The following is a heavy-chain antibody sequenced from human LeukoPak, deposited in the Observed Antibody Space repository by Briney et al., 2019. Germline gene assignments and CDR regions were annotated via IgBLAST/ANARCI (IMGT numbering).Heavy chain of an antibody. CDR3: ARVVAAAGRGYNWFDP. D-gene: IGHD6-13*01. CDR2: INHSGST. CDR1: GVIVSTNY. V-gene: IGHV4-34*01. J-gene: IGHJ5*02. Sequence: GSLRLSCAASGVIVSTNYMGWVRQPPGKGLEWIGEINHSGSTNYNPSLKSRVTISVDTSKNQFSLKLSSVTAADTAVYYCARVVAAAGRGYNWFDPWGQGTLVTVSS.